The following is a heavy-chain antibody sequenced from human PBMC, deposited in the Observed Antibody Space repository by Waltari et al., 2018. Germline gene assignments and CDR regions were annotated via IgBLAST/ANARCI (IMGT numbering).Heavy chain of an antibody. D-gene: IGHD6-19*01. Sequence: QVQLQESGPGLVKPSETLSLTCTVSGGSIGTYYWSWIRQPPGKGMQWIGLVSDSGSTNYTPALTSRVTISVDTSMTQISLKLTSVTAADTAIYVCAGGSGWLTDSWGQGTLVTVSS. CDR3: AGGSGWLTDS. CDR2: VSDSGST. CDR1: GGSIGTYY. V-gene: IGHV4-59*01. J-gene: IGHJ4*02.